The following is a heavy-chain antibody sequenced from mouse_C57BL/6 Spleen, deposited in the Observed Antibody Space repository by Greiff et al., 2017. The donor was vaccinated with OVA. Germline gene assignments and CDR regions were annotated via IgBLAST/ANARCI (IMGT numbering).Heavy chain of an antibody. CDR3: ARGGISDYYGSSPYYFDY. CDR2: IYPGSGST. CDR1: GYTFTSYW. V-gene: IGHV1-55*01. D-gene: IGHD1-1*01. Sequence: QVQLQQPGAELVKPGASVKMSCKASGYTFTSYWITWVKQRPGQGLEWIGDIYPGSGSTNYNEKFKSKATLTVDTSSSTAYMQLSSLTSEDSAVYYCARGGISDYYGSSPYYFDYWGQGTTLTVSS. J-gene: IGHJ2*01.